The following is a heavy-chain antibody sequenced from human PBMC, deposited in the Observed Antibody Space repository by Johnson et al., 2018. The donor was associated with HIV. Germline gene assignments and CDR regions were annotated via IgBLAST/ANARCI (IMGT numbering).Heavy chain of an antibody. D-gene: IGHD1-26*01. Sequence: VQLVESGGGVVRPGGSLRLSCTVAGFRFDDYGMSWVRQAPGKGLEWISTINWNGGRTGYVDSLKGRFTISRDNSKNTLYLQMKRLRVEDTAVYYCARDDLDNSGHLMAFDMWGQGTMVTVSS. CDR1: GFRFDDYG. V-gene: IGHV3-20*04. CDR3: ARDDLDNSGHLMAFDM. J-gene: IGHJ3*02. CDR2: INWNGGRT.